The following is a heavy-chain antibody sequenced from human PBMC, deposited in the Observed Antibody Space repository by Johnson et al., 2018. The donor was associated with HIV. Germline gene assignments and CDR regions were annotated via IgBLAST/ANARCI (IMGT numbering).Heavy chain of an antibody. J-gene: IGHJ3*02. CDR1: GFSFSSYW. Sequence: VQLVESGGGLAKPAWSPRLSCAASGFSFSSYWMSWVRQAPGKGLEWVANIKQDGSEKYYVDSVKGRFTISRDNSKNNLYLQMNSLRAEDTAVYYFSRGANSGSYFGAFDIWGQGTMGTVSS. D-gene: IGHD1-26*01. CDR2: IKQDGSEK. V-gene: IGHV3-7*04. CDR3: SRGANSGSYFGAFDI.